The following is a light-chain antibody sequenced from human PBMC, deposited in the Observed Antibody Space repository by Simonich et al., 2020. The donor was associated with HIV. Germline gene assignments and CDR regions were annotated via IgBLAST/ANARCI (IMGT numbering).Light chain of an antibody. V-gene: IGKV3-11*01. CDR1: QSVSTY. Sequence: EIVLTQSPATLSLSPGERATLSCRASQSVSTYIAWYQQKPGQAPSLLIYDASNRATSIPARFSGSGSGTDFTLTISSLEPEDFAVYYCQQRSNWPPIFTFGPGTKVDI. J-gene: IGKJ3*01. CDR3: QQRSNWPPIFT. CDR2: DAS.